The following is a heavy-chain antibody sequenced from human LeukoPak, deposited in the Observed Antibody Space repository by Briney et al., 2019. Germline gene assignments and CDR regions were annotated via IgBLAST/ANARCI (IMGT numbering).Heavy chain of an antibody. D-gene: IGHD1-7*01. CDR2: INPNSGGT. CDR1: GYTFTGYY. V-gene: IGHV1-2*02. J-gene: IGHJ6*02. Sequence: ASVKVSCKASGYTFTGYYMHWVRQAPGQGLEWMGWINPNSGGTNYAQKFQGRVTMTRDTSISTACMELSRLRSDDTAVYYCASPITGTTGGGMDVWGQGTTVTVSS. CDR3: ASPITGTTGGGMDV.